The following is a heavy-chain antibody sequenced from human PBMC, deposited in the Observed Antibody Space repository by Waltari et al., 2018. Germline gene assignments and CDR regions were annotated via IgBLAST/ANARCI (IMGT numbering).Heavy chain of an antibody. J-gene: IGHJ4*02. Sequence: QVQLVESGGGVVQPGRSLALSCTASGFPFRSHALNWVRQAPGKGLEWVAVISYDGSYIYYADSVKGRFTISRDNSKNTVYLQMNSLRSEDTALYFCAREGGFDTVVAPYGIDYWGQGTLVTVSS. CDR3: AREGGFDTVVAPYGIDY. V-gene: IGHV3-30-3*01. CDR2: ISYDGSYI. CDR1: GFPFRSHA. D-gene: IGHD2-15*01.